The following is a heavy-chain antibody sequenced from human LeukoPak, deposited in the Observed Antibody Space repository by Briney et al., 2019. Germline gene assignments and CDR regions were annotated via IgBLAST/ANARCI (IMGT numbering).Heavy chain of an antibody. CDR3: AKGHGDASGYYYFDS. D-gene: IGHD3-22*01. V-gene: IGHV3-30*04. Sequence: GGSLRLSCAASGFTFSTYAMHWVRQAPGKGLEWVAVISYDVSKTYYADSVKGRFTISRDNSKNTLYLQMNSLRVDDTALYYCAKGHGDASGYYYFDSWGQGTLVTVSS. CDR2: ISYDVSKT. CDR1: GFTFSTYA. J-gene: IGHJ4*02.